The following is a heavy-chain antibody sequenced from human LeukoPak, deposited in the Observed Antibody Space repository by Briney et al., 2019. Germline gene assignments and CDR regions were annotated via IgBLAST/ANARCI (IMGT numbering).Heavy chain of an antibody. CDR2: IYWNDDK. D-gene: IGHD3-3*01. CDR3: AHSPLSYYDFWSGYSNTYYFDY. CDR1: GFLLSTSGVG. J-gene: IGHJ4*02. V-gene: IGHV2-5*01. Sequence: SGPTLVKPTQTLTLTCTFSGFLLSTSGVGVGWIRQPPGKALEWLALIYWNDDKRYSPSLKSRLTITKDTSKNQVVLTMTNMDPVDTATYYCAHSPLSYYDFWSGYSNTYYFDYWGQGTLVTVSS.